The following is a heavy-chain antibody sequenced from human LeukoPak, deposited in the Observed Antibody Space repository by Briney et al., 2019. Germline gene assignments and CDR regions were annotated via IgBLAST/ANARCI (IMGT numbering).Heavy chain of an antibody. CDR2: IYTSGST. Sequence: PSETLSLTCTVSGGSISSYYWSWIRQPAGKGLEWIGRIYTSGSTNYNPSLKSRVTMSVDTSKNQFSLKLSSVTAADTAVYCCARSYCSSTSCYAGNYNWFDPWGQGTLVTVSS. J-gene: IGHJ5*02. CDR1: GGSISSYY. CDR3: ARSYCSSTSCYAGNYNWFDP. D-gene: IGHD2-2*01. V-gene: IGHV4-4*07.